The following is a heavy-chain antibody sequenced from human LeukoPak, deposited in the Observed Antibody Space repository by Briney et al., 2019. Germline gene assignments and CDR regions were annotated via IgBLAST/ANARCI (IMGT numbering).Heavy chain of an antibody. Sequence: GGSLRLSCAASGFTFSSYGMTWVRQAPRKGLEWVSIISRSGDNTYYADSVKGRFTISRDNAKNSLYLQMNSLRAEDTAVYYCAREGSIVLMVYARAKYYMDVWGKGTTVTVSS. D-gene: IGHD2-8*01. J-gene: IGHJ6*03. CDR3: AREGSIVLMVYARAKYYMDV. CDR1: GFTFSSYG. CDR2: ISRSGDNT. V-gene: IGHV3-21*01.